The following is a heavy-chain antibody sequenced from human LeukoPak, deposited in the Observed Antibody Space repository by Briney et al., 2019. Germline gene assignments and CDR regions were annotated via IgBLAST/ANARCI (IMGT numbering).Heavy chain of an antibody. CDR3: ARAAPQYDSSGYYFDY. J-gene: IGHJ4*02. D-gene: IGHD3-22*01. CDR1: GDSVNTYY. CDR2: IYYSGST. V-gene: IGHV4-59*02. Sequence: PSETLSLTCTDSGDSVNTYYWSWIRQPPGRGLEWIGYIYYSGSTNYNPSLKSRVTISVDTSKNQFSLKLSSVTAADTAVYYCARAAPQYDSSGYYFDYWGQGTLVTVSS.